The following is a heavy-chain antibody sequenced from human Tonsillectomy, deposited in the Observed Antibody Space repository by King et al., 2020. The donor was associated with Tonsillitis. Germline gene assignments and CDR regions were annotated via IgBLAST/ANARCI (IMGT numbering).Heavy chain of an antibody. V-gene: IGHV3-74*01. D-gene: IGHD6-13*01. J-gene: IGHJ4*02. Sequence: RFTISRDNAKNTLYLQMNSLRAEDTAVYYCARDSSSWYGVVADWGQGTLVTV. CDR3: ARDSSSWYGVVAD.